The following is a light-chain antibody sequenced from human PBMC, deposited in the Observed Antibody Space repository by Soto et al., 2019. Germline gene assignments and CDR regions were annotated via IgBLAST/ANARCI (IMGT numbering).Light chain of an antibody. Sequence: EIVLTQSPATLSLSPGERATLSCRASLSLSSYLAWYQQKPGQAPRLLIYDPSNSATGIPPRFSGSGSGTDFTLTITSLEPEDFAVYYCQQRSNRLTFGGGTKVDIK. CDR1: LSLSSY. CDR2: DPS. J-gene: IGKJ4*01. CDR3: QQRSNRLT. V-gene: IGKV3-11*01.